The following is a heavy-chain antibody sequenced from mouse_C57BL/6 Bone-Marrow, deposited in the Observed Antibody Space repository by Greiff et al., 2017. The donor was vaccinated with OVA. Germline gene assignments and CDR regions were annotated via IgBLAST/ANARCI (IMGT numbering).Heavy chain of an antibody. CDR3: AKDQTAFDY. J-gene: IGHJ2*01. V-gene: IGHV5-4*01. CDR2: ISDGGSYT. Sequence: EVKLVESGGGLVKPGGSLKLSCAASGFTFSSYAMSWVRQTPEKRLEWVATISDGGSYTYYPDNVKGRFTISRDNAKNNLYLQMSNLKTEDTAVYYCAKDQTAFDYWGQGTTLTVSS. CDR1: GFTFSSYA. D-gene: IGHD3-2*01.